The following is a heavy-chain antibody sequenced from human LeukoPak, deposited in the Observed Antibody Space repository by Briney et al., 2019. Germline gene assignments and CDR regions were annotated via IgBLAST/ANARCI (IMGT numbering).Heavy chain of an antibody. CDR1: GGSISSSSYY. CDR3: AREEYSWFDP. CDR2: IYYSGST. V-gene: IGHV4-39*07. D-gene: IGHD6-6*01. Sequence: SETLSLTCTVSGGSISSSSYYWGWIRQPPGKGLEWIGSIYYSGSTYYNPSLKGRVTISVDTSKNQFSLKLSPVTAADTAVYYCAREEYSWFDPWGQGTLVTVSS. J-gene: IGHJ5*02.